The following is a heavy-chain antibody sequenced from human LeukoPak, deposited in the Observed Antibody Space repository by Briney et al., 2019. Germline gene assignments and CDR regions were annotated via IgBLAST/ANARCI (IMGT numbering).Heavy chain of an antibody. V-gene: IGHV2-5*01. CDR3: AHRLSVATGDYMDV. J-gene: IGHJ6*03. CDR1: GFSLSTSGLG. D-gene: IGHD1-14*01. Sequence: SGPTLVKPTQTLTLTCPFPGFSLSTSGLGVGWIRQPPGKALEWLAFIYWNDDKRYSPALKCRLIITKDTSKTQVVLTMTNMDPVDTATYYCAHRLSVATGDYMDVWGKGTTVTVSS. CDR2: IYWNDDK.